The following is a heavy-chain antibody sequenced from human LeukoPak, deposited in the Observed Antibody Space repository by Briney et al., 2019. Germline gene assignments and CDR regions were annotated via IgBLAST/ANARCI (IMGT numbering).Heavy chain of an antibody. Sequence: SETLSLTCTVSGGSISSYYWSWIRQPPGKGLEWIGYIYYSGSTNYNPSLKSRVTISVDTSKNQFSLKLSSVTAADTAVYYCARPVDCSGGSCYAYSRGWYVDYWGQGTLVTVSS. CDR2: IYYSGST. V-gene: IGHV4-59*08. D-gene: IGHD2-15*01. J-gene: IGHJ4*02. CDR3: ARPVDCSGGSCYAYSRGWYVDY. CDR1: GGSISSYY.